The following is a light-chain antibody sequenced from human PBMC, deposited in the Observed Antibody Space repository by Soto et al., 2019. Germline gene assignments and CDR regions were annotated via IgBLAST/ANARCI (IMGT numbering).Light chain of an antibody. J-gene: IGKJ1*01. Sequence: EIVITQPPATLSVSPGERAKLSCGASQSVRSSLAWYQQKTGQAPRILIHGASTRAPGVPARFSGSLSGTDFTLTISSLQTDDFTTFYCQQYKDYTWTFGQGTQVDIK. CDR3: QQYKDYTWT. CDR1: QSVRSS. V-gene: IGKV3-15*01. CDR2: GAS.